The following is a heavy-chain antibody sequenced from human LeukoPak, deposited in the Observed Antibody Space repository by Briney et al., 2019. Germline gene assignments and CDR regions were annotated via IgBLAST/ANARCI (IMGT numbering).Heavy chain of an antibody. CDR1: GFTFSSYE. CDR3: AKDIGSGYPRRAFDI. J-gene: IGHJ3*02. V-gene: IGHV3-48*03. Sequence: GGSLRLSCAASGFTFSSYEMNWVRQAPGKGLEWVSYISSSGSTIYYADSVKGRFTISRDNAKNSLYLQMNSLRAEDTALYYCAKDIGSGYPRRAFDIWGQGTMVTVSS. D-gene: IGHD3-22*01. CDR2: ISSSGSTI.